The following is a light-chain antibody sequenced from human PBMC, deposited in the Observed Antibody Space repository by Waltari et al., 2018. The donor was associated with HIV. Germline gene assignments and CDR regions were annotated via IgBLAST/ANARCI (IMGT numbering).Light chain of an antibody. CDR3: QQSYSGLI. Sequence: DIQMTQSPSSLSASLGDRVTITCRASQSINIYLNLYQQKSGKAPNLLIYAASNLESGVPSRFSGNGSGTDFTLTINGLQREDFATYYCQQSYSGLIFGPGTRVDV. CDR2: AAS. J-gene: IGKJ3*01. CDR1: QSINIY. V-gene: IGKV1-39*01.